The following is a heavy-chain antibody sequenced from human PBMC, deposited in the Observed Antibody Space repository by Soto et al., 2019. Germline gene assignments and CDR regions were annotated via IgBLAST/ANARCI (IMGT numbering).Heavy chain of an antibody. CDR1: GFSITNAW. V-gene: IGHV3-15*07. Sequence: EVQLVESGGGLVKPGGSLRLSCVASGFSITNAWMNWVRQAPGKGLEWVGRIKRKIDGETTDYAAPVKGRFTISRDDSKNMLYLQMTSPKADDTALYYCTTGSVEGVWGQGTTVTVSS. CDR3: TTGSVEGV. CDR2: IKRKIDGETT. J-gene: IGHJ6*02. D-gene: IGHD2-15*01.